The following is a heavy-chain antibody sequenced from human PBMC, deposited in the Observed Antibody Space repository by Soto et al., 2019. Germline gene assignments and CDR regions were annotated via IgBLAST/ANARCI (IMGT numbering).Heavy chain of an antibody. Sequence: SGGSLRLSCAASGFTFDDYAMHWVRQAPGKGLEWVSGISWNSGSIGYADSVKGRFTISRDNAKNSLYLQMNSLRAEDTALYYCAKSRYSSSSKQNWFDPWGQGTLVTVPQ. V-gene: IGHV3-9*01. CDR1: GFTFDDYA. D-gene: IGHD6-13*01. CDR3: AKSRYSSSSKQNWFDP. CDR2: ISWNSGSI. J-gene: IGHJ5*02.